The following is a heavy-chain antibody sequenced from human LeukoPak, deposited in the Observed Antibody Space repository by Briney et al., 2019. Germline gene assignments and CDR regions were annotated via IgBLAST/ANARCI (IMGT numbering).Heavy chain of an antibody. Sequence: SETLSLTCTVSGGSISSGGYYWSWIRQPPGKGLEWIGEINHSGSTNYNPSLKSRVTISVDTSKNQFSLKLSSVTAADTAVYYCARKEVAAAWGFDPWGQGTLVTVSS. CDR2: INHSGST. V-gene: IGHV4-39*07. D-gene: IGHD6-13*01. CDR1: GGSISSGGYY. CDR3: ARKEVAAAWGFDP. J-gene: IGHJ5*02.